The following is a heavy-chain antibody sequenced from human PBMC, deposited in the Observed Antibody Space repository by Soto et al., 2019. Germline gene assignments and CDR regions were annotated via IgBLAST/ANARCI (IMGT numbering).Heavy chain of an antibody. J-gene: IGHJ6*03. V-gene: IGHV4-59*01. Sequence: PSETLSLTCTVSGGSISSYYWSWIRQPPGKGLEWIGYIYYSGSTNYNPSLKSRVTISVDTSKNQFSLKLSSVTAADTAVYYCASLSEYYDFWSGYIYYYYYYMDVWGKGTTVTVSS. D-gene: IGHD3-3*01. CDR1: GGSISSYY. CDR2: IYYSGST. CDR3: ASLSEYYDFWSGYIYYYYYYMDV.